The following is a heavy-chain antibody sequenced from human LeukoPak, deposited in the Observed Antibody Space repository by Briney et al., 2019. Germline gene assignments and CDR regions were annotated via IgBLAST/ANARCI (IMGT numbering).Heavy chain of an antibody. CDR3: ARGPPGSSWFSLRGDAFDI. CDR2: INHSGST. Sequence: SSETLSLTCAVYGGSFSGYYWSWIRQPPGKGLEWIGEINHSGSTNYNPSLKSRVTISVDTSKNQFSLKLSSVTAADTAVYYCARGPPGSSWFSLRGDAFDIWGQGTMVTVSS. CDR1: GGSFSGYY. D-gene: IGHD6-13*01. V-gene: IGHV4-34*01. J-gene: IGHJ3*02.